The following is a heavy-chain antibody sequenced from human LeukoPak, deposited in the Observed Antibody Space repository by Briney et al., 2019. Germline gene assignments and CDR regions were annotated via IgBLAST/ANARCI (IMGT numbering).Heavy chain of an antibody. J-gene: IGHJ4*02. CDR3: AKGRYESSGFNWAA. D-gene: IGHD3-22*01. CDR1: GFTFSNYA. CDR2: LSGSGGSA. Sequence: GGSLRISCAASGFTFSNYAMTWVRQAPGKGLEWVSALSGSGGSAYYADSVKGRFTISRDNSKNTLYLQMNSLRAEDTAVYYCAKGRYESSGFNWAAWGQGTLVTVSS. V-gene: IGHV3-23*01.